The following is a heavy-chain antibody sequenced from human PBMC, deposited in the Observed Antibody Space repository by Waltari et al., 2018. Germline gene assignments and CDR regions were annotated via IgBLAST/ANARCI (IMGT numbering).Heavy chain of an antibody. CDR3: AREQTYYDFWSGYLFDY. V-gene: IGHV4-4*07. J-gene: IGHJ4*02. Sequence: QVQLQESGPGLVKPSETLSLTCTVSGGSISSYYWSWIRQPAGKGLEWIGRIYTSGSTNYSPSLKSRVTMSVDTSKNQFSLKLSSVTAADTAVYYCAREQTYYDFWSGYLFDYWGQGTLVTVSS. D-gene: IGHD3-3*01. CDR2: IYTSGST. CDR1: GGSISSYY.